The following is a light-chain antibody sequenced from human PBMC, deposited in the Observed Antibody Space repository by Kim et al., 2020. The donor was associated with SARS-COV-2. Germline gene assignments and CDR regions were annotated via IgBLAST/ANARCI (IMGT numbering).Light chain of an antibody. Sequence: QSALTQPASVSGSPGQSITISCTGTSSDIGKYALVSWYQHHPGKAPKLMTYEVNKRPSGVSNRLSGSNSGNTASLTISGLQAEDEADYYCCAYAGSSTLIFGGGTQLTVL. J-gene: IGLJ2*01. CDR2: EVN. CDR1: SSDIGKYAL. CDR3: CAYAGSSTLI. V-gene: IGLV2-23*02.